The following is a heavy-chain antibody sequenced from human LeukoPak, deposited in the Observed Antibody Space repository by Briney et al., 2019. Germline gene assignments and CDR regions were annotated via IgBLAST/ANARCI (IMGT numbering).Heavy chain of an antibody. CDR1: AYSIGSGYY. CDR3: ARHGPQGSY. CDR2: IYYSGST. D-gene: IGHD1-14*01. Sequence: SETLSLTCAVSAYSIGSGYYWGWIRQPPGKGLEWIGSIYYSGSTYYNPSLKSRVTISVDTSKNQFSLKLSSVTAADTAVYYCARHGPQGSYWGQGTLVTVSS. V-gene: IGHV4-38-2*01. J-gene: IGHJ4*02.